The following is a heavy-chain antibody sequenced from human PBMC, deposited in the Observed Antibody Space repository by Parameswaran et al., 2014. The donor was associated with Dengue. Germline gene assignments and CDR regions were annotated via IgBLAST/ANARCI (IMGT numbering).Heavy chain of an antibody. CDR3: ARGRYYYDSSGYYNFDS. Sequence: VRQAPGKGLEWVSGINWNGGSTGYAGSVKGRFTISRDNARNSLYLQMNSLRAEDTALYHCARGRYYYDSSGYYNFDSWGQGTLVTVSS. D-gene: IGHD3-22*01. CDR2: INWNGGST. J-gene: IGHJ4*02. V-gene: IGHV3-20*01.